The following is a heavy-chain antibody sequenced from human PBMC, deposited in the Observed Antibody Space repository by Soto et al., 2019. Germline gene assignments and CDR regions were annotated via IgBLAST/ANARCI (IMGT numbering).Heavy chain of an antibody. CDR3: AKDDSSPGPPYYYYGMDV. CDR2: ISSSGSTI. V-gene: IGHV3-48*03. CDR1: GFTFSSYE. Sequence: EVQLVESGGGLVQPGGSLRLSCAASGFTFSSYEMNWVRQAPGKGLEWVSYISSSGSTIYYADSVKGRFTISRDNAKKSLYLQMNSLRAEDTAVYYCAKDDSSPGPPYYYYGMDVWGQGTTVTVSS. D-gene: IGHD6-13*01. J-gene: IGHJ6*02.